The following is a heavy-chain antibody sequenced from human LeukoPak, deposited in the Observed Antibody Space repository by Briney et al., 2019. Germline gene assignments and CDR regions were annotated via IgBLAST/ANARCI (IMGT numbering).Heavy chain of an antibody. CDR3: ARGQDTPYYYYMDV. Sequence: ASVKVSCKASGYTFTSYGISCVRQAPGQGLEWMGWISAYNGNTNYAQKLQGRVTMTTDTSTSTAYMELRSLRSDDTAVYYCARGQDTPYYYYMDVWGKGTTVTVSS. CDR2: ISAYNGNT. J-gene: IGHJ6*03. CDR1: GYTFTSYG. D-gene: IGHD2-15*01. V-gene: IGHV1-18*01.